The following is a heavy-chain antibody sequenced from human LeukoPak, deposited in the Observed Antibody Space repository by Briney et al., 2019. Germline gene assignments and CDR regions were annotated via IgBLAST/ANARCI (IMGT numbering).Heavy chain of an antibody. CDR2: INWNGGST. CDR3: ARLLLGDSSGYSSYYFDY. Sequence: GGSLRLSCAASGFTFDDYGMSWVRQAPGKGLEWVSGINWNGGSTGYADSVKGRFTISRDNAKNSLYLQMNSLRAEDTALYYCARLLLGDSSGYSSYYFDYWGQGTLVTVSS. CDR1: GFTFDDYG. D-gene: IGHD3-22*01. V-gene: IGHV3-20*04. J-gene: IGHJ4*02.